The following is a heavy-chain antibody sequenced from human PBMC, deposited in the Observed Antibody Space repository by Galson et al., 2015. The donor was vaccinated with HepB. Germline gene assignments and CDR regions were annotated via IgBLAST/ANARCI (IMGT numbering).Heavy chain of an antibody. V-gene: IGHV3-49*03. CDR3: TLGGAAAY. Sequence: SLRLSCAGSGFPFGNYAMSWFRQAPGKGLERLGYIKSKTFGGTTQYAASVRGRLTISRDDSASLAYLQMNNLRIEDTAMYYCTLGGAAAYWGQGTLVTVSS. D-gene: IGHD2-15*01. CDR2: IKSKTFGGTT. CDR1: GFPFGNYA. J-gene: IGHJ4*02.